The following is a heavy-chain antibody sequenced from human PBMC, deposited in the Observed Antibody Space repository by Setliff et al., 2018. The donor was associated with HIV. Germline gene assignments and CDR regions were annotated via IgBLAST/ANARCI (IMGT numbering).Heavy chain of an antibody. CDR1: GFSINSGYY. Sequence: ETLSLTCAVSGFSINSGYYWGWIRQPPGKGLEWIGSIYQTGTTYYNPSLKSRVTISVDTSQNQFSLRLSSVTAADTAVYYCARGSGRFCSGGRCSAFDYWGQETLVTVSS. CDR3: ARGSGRFCSGGRCSAFDY. V-gene: IGHV4-38-2*01. J-gene: IGHJ4*02. D-gene: IGHD2-15*01. CDR2: IYQTGTT.